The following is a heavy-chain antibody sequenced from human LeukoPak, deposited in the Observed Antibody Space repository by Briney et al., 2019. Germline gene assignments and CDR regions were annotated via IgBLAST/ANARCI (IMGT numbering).Heavy chain of an antibody. CDR3: AKDLMRDRWFGES. CDR2: IRFDGSNK. CDR1: GFTFSDYG. V-gene: IGHV3-30*02. Sequence: PGGSLRLSCAASGFTFSDYGMHWVRQAPGKGLEWVAFIRFDGSNKYYADSVKGRFTISRDNSKDTLYLQMNSLRAEDTAVYYCAKDLMRDRWFGESWGQGTLVTVSS. J-gene: IGHJ5*02. D-gene: IGHD3-10*01.